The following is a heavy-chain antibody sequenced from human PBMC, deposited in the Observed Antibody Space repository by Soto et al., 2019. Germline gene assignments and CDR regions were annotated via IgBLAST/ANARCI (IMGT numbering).Heavy chain of an antibody. CDR2: ISSSSSYI. V-gene: IGHV3-21*01. Sequence: GGSLRLSCAASGFTFSSYSMNWVRQAPGKGLEWVSSISSSSSYIYYADSVKGRFTISRDNAKNSLYLQMNSLRAEDTAVYYCARGLRSLHYFDYWGQGTLVTVSS. D-gene: IGHD2-15*01. CDR3: ARGLRSLHYFDY. CDR1: GFTFSSYS. J-gene: IGHJ4*02.